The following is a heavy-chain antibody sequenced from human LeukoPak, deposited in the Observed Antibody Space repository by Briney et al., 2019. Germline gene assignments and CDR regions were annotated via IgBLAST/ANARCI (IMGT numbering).Heavy chain of an antibody. Sequence: PGGSLRLSSADSGFTFSSYAMHWVRQAPGKGLEWVAVISYDGSNKYYADSVKGRFTISRDNSKNTLYLQMNSLRAEDTAVYYCARAGWSGRGYSGYDPGSSSWYYFDYWGQGTLVTVSS. D-gene: IGHD5-12*01. CDR1: GFTFSSYA. CDR3: ARAGWSGRGYSGYDPGSSSWYYFDY. J-gene: IGHJ4*02. V-gene: IGHV3-30*04. CDR2: ISYDGSNK.